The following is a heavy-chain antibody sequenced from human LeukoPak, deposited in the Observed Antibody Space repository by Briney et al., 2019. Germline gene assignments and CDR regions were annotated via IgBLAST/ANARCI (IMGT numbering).Heavy chain of an antibody. D-gene: IGHD3-22*01. Sequence: SGPTLVNPTQTLTLTCTFSGFSLSTSGVGVGWIRQPPGKALEWLSLTYWDDDKRYSPSLKSRLTITKDTSKNQVVLTMTNMDPVDTATYYCAHHQWLWGPLDYFDYWGQGTLVTVSS. V-gene: IGHV2-5*02. CDR3: AHHQWLWGPLDYFDY. J-gene: IGHJ4*02. CDR2: TYWDDDK. CDR1: GFSLSTSGVG.